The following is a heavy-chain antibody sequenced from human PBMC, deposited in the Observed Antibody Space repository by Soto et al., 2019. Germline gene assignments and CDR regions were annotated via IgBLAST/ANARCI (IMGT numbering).Heavy chain of an antibody. CDR1: GFTFSSYT. CDR3: ATLPTGGYMVTSIRPNAGF. CDR2: ISGSGAGT. V-gene: IGHV3-23*01. Sequence: GGSLRLSCAASGFTFSSYTMSWVRQAPGKGLEWVSLISGSGAGTYYADSVKGRFTISRDNSKNTLYLQMNSLRAEDTAVYYCATLPTGGYMVTSIRPNAGFWGQGTLVTVSS. D-gene: IGHD5-12*01. J-gene: IGHJ4*02.